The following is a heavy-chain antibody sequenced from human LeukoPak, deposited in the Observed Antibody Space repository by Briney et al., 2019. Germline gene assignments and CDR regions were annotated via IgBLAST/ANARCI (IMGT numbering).Heavy chain of an antibody. D-gene: IGHD6-13*01. V-gene: IGHV1-58*01. J-gene: IGHJ5*02. Sequence: WIGWIVVGSGTTQYAQNFQERVTITRDMSTATAYVELNSLRSGDTAIYYCAADLLGAAAYSWGQGTLVTVSS. CDR3: AADLLGAAAYS. CDR2: IVVGSGTT.